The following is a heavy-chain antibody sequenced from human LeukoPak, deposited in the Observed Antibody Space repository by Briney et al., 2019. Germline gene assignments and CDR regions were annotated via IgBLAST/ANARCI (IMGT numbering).Heavy chain of an antibody. Sequence: PSETLSLTCAVSGGSISSGGYSWSWIRQPPGMGLEWIGYIYHSGSTYYNPSLKSRVTISVDRSKNQFSLKLSSVTAADTAVYYCASIGYCSGGSCWGDWFDPWGQGTLVTVSS. CDR3: ASIGYCSGGSCWGDWFDP. D-gene: IGHD2-15*01. CDR1: GGSISSGGYS. CDR2: IYHSGST. V-gene: IGHV4-30-2*01. J-gene: IGHJ5*02.